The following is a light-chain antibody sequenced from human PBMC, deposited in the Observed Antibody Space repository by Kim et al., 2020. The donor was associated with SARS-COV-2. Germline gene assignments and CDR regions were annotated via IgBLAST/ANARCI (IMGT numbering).Light chain of an antibody. J-gene: IGKJ1*01. CDR3: QHYGMSLWT. CDR1: RCVSSNS. V-gene: IGKV3-20*01. CDR2: GAS. Sequence: PGRMPPSSCRARRCVSSNSLACDKQKPGQNPRLLIYGASNRATGIPDRFSGSGSGTDFPLTLSRLEPEDFLVYYCQHYGMSLWTFGQGTKVDIK.